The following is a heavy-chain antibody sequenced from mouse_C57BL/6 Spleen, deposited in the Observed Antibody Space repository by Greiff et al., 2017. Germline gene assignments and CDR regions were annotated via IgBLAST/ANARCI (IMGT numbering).Heavy chain of an antibody. V-gene: IGHV1-81*01. CDR1: GYTFTSYG. J-gene: IGHJ4*01. CDR2: IYPRSGNT. Sequence: QVHVKQSGAELARPGASVKLSCTASGYTFTSYGISWVKQRPGQGLEWIGEIYPRSGNTYYNEKFKGKATLTADKSSSTAYMELRSLTSEDSAVYFCARWGLLRMDYWGQGTSVTVSS. CDR3: ARWGLLRMDY. D-gene: IGHD1-1*01.